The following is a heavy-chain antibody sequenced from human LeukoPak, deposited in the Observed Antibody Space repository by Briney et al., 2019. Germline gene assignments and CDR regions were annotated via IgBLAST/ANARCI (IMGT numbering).Heavy chain of an antibody. Sequence: ASVKVSCKASGYTFTSYHMHWVRQAPGQGLEWMGIINPSGGSTSYAQKFQGRVTMTRDTSTSTVYMELSSLRSEDTAVHYCARDSVLGDFDYWGQGTLVTVSS. J-gene: IGHJ4*02. V-gene: IGHV1-46*01. CDR2: INPSGGST. CDR1: GYTFTSYH. CDR3: ARDSVLGDFDY. D-gene: IGHD3-16*01.